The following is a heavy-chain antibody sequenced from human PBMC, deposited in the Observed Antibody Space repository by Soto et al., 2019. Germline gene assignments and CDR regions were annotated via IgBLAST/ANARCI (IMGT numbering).Heavy chain of an antibody. D-gene: IGHD3-22*01. Sequence: EVQLVESGGGLVQPGRSLRLSCAASGFTFDDYAMHWVRQAPGKGLEWVSGISWNSGNIGYADSVRGRFTISRDNAKNSLYLQMTSLRAEDTAFYYCAKDREEYYYDSTGYFGYFDSWGQGALVTVSS. CDR3: AKDREEYYYDSTGYFGYFDS. CDR2: ISWNSGNI. V-gene: IGHV3-9*01. CDR1: GFTFDDYA. J-gene: IGHJ4*02.